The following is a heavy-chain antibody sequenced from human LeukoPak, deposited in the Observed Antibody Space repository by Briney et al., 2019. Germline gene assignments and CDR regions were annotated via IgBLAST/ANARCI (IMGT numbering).Heavy chain of an antibody. CDR2: MYPGDSDT. CDR1: GYSFTSYW. D-gene: IGHD1-26*01. CDR3: ARQSVGATTSFDY. Sequence: GESLKISCKGSGYSFTSYWIGWVRQLPGKGLEWMGIMYPGDSDTRYSPSFQGQVTISADKSISTAYLQWSSLKASDTAMYYCARQSVGATTSFDYWGQGTLVTVSS. V-gene: IGHV5-51*01. J-gene: IGHJ4*02.